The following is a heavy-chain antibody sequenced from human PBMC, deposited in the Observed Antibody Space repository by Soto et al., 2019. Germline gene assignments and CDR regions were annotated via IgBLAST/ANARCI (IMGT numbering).Heavy chain of an antibody. CDR1: GFTFRSYG. CDR3: VRGSTYFDY. V-gene: IGHV3-33*01. D-gene: IGHD1-26*01. CDR2: LRYDETIE. Sequence: QVLLVESGGGMVQPGTSLRLSCAASGFTFRSYGMHWVRQAPGKGLESVAVLRYDETIEYDLDSVKGRFTISRDNSKNTVSLQMNSLRAEDTAVYYCVRGSTYFDYWGQGT. J-gene: IGHJ4*02.